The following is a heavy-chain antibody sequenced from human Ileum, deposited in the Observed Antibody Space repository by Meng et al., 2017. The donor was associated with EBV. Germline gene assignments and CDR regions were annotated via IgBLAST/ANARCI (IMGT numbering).Heavy chain of an antibody. CDR3: AKDLYGFAAMDV. D-gene: IGHD4-17*01. J-gene: IGHJ6*02. CDR1: GFRFSSNA. V-gene: IGHV3-23*01. Sequence: ELQVLEVGGGLVQGGGYLRISCAASGFRFSSNAVNWVRQAPGKGLQWVAGLGSDGSTHYADSVKGRFTVYRDNSANTVYLQMSPLRVEDTAVYYCAKDLYGFAAMDVWGQGTLVTVSS. CDR2: LGSDGST.